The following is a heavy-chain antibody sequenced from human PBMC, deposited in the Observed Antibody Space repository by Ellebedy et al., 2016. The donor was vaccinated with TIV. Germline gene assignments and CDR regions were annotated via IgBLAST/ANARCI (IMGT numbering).Heavy chain of an antibody. CDR1: GGTFSSYA. D-gene: IGHD3-22*01. J-gene: IGHJ3*02. Sequence: ASVKVSCKASGGTFSSYAISWVRQAPGQGLEWMGGIIPIFGTANYAQKFQGRVTITADESTSTAYMELSSLRSEDTAVYYCARCFPHFRYYDSSGYYPVGAFDIWGQGTMVTVSS. CDR3: ARCFPHFRYYDSSGYYPVGAFDI. V-gene: IGHV1-69*13. CDR2: IIPIFGTA.